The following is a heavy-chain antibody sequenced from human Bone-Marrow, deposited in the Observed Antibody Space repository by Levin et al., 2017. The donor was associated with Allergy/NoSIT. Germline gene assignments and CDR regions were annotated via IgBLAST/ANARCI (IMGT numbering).Heavy chain of an antibody. J-gene: IGHJ4*02. CDR3: ARETGMGSSGWGGLDY. CDR2: IGIVGDT. D-gene: IGHD6-25*01. Sequence: GESLKISCAASGFIFSTYDMHWVRQAPGKGLEWVSAIGIVGDTYYPGSVKGRFTISREDAKNSLFLQMNSLTAADTAVYFCARETGMGSSGWGGLDYWGQGTLVTVSS. V-gene: IGHV3-13*04. CDR1: GFIFSTYD.